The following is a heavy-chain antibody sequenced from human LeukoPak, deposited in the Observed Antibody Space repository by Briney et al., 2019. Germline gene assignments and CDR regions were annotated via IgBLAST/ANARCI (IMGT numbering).Heavy chain of an antibody. CDR2: ISYDGSNK. D-gene: IGHD6-19*01. V-gene: IGHV3-30*18. CDR1: GFTFSGYG. J-gene: IGHJ4*02. Sequence: GGSLRLSCAASGFTFSGYGMHWVRQAPGEGLEWVAVISYDGSNKYYADSVKGRFTISRDNSKNTLYLQMNSLRAEDTAVYYCAKGIAVAGAFDYWGQGTLVTVSS. CDR3: AKGIAVAGAFDY.